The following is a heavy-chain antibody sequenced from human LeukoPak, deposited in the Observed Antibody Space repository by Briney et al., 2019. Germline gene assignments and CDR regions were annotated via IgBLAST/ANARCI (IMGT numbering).Heavy chain of an antibody. J-gene: IGHJ4*02. V-gene: IGHV1-46*01. D-gene: IGHD2-21*02. CDR2: INPSGSTT. CDR1: GYTFTSYY. CDR3: ARRSPAYCFGDCYLDY. Sequence: GASVKVSCKASGYTFTSYYMFWVRQAPGQGPEWMGIINPSGSTTSYEQNFQGRVTMTRDTSTSTVYMELSSLRSEDTAVYYCARRSPAYCFGDCYLDYWGQGTLVTVSS.